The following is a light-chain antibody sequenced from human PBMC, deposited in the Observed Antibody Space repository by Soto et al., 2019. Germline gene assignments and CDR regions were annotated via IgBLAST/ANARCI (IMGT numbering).Light chain of an antibody. V-gene: IGKV3-20*01. Sequence: EIVLTQSPGTLSLSPGERATLSCRASQSVNSGYLAWYQQKPGQAPRLLFYGVSNRAAGIPDRFSGSGSGTDFTLTISRLEPEDFEMYYCQVHGSSPRYTFGQGTKVEI. CDR3: QVHGSSPRYT. CDR2: GVS. J-gene: IGKJ2*01. CDR1: QSVNSGY.